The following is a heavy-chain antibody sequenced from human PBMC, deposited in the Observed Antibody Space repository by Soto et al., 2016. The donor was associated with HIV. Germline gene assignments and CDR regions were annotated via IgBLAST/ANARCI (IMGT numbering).Heavy chain of an antibody. J-gene: IGHJ6*03. V-gene: IGHV1-69*10. Sequence: QVQLVQSGAEVKKPGSSVKVSCKASGGTFTTSAISWVRQAPGQGLDWMGGIIPILVITKYVQKFQGRVTITADKSTSTVYVELSTLRSDDTAVYYCARGPYYGDYPDYSYYYMDVWGKGTTVTVSS. CDR1: GGTFTTSA. CDR2: IIPILVIT. CDR3: ARGPYYGDYPDYSYYYMDV. D-gene: IGHD4-17*01.